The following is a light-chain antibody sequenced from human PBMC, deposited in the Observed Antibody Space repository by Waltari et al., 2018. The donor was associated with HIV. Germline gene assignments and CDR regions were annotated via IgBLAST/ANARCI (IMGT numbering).Light chain of an antibody. V-gene: IGLV3-21*02. Sequence: SYVLTQPPSVSVAPGQTARITCGGNNIGSKSVHWYQQKPGQAPVLVVYDDSDRPSGIPARFSGSNSGNTATLTISRVEAGDEADYYCQVWDSSSDSWVFGGGTKLTVL. J-gene: IGLJ3*02. CDR1: NIGSKS. CDR3: QVWDSSSDSWV. CDR2: DDS.